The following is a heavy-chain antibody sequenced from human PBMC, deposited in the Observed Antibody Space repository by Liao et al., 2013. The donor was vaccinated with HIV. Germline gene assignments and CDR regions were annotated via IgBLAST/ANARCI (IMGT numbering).Heavy chain of an antibody. CDR3: ARDQFYYDNSGVLCYYMDV. D-gene: IGHD3-22*01. Sequence: QLQLQESGPGLVKPSETLSLTCTVSGGSIRSGSYYWGWIRQPPGKGLEWIGTISYGGNTHYSPSLRGRVAISVDTSTNQVSLKLRSVTAADTAVYFCARDQFYYDNSGVLCYYMDVWGKGTTVTVSS. J-gene: IGHJ6*03. V-gene: IGHV4-39*07. CDR1: GGSIRSGSYY. CDR2: ISYGGNT.